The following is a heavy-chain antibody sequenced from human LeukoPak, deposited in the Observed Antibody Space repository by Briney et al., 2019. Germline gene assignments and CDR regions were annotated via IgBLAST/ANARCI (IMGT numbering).Heavy chain of an antibody. Sequence: SETLSLTCTVSGGSISSYYWSWIRQPAGKGLEWIGRIYTSGSTNYNPSLKSRVTMSVDTSKNQFSLKLSSVTAADTAVYYCARARITIFGVVTYYFDYWGQGTLVTVSS. CDR1: GGSISSYY. J-gene: IGHJ4*02. CDR2: IYTSGST. D-gene: IGHD3-3*01. CDR3: ARARITIFGVVTYYFDY. V-gene: IGHV4-4*07.